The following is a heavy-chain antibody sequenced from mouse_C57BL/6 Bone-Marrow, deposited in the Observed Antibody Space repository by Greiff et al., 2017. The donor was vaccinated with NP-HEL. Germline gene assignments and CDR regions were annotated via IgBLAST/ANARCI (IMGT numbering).Heavy chain of an antibody. Sequence: VQVVESGPGLVQPSQSLSITCTVSGFPLTSYGVHWVRQSPGKGLEWLGVIWSGGSTDYNAAFISRLSTSKDNSKSQVFFKMNSLQADDTAIYYCASYDGYYGFAYWGQGTLVTVSA. CDR1: GFPLTSYG. CDR3: ASYDGYYGFAY. CDR2: IWSGGST. J-gene: IGHJ3*01. D-gene: IGHD2-3*01. V-gene: IGHV2-2*01.